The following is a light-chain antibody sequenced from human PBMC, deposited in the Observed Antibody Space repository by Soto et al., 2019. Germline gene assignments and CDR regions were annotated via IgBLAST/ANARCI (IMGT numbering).Light chain of an antibody. CDR1: QNVRNNF. CDR3: QQFGNYPLT. V-gene: IGKV3-20*01. J-gene: IGKJ4*01. Sequence: EIVLTQSPGTLSLSPGERATLSCRASQNVRNNFLAWYQQKPGQAPRFLIYSASTRATGIPDRFSGGGSGTDFTLTISRLEPEDFAVYYCQQFGNYPLTFGGGTKVDIK. CDR2: SAS.